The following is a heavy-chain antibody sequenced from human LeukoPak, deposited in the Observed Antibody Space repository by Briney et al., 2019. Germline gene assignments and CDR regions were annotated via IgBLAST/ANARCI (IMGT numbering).Heavy chain of an antibody. V-gene: IGHV3-48*03. D-gene: IGHD6-6*01. CDR3: ARDRVAALDY. J-gene: IGHJ4*02. CDR2: ISSSGSTI. CDR1: GLTFSPYT. Sequence: PGGSLRLSCAASGLTFSPYTMNWVRQAPGKGLEWVSYISSSGSTIYYSDSVKGRFTISRDNAKNSLYLQMNSLRAEDTAVYYCARDRVAALDYWGQGTLVTVSS.